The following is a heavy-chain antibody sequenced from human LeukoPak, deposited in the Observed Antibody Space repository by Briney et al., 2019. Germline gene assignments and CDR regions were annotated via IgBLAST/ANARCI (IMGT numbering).Heavy chain of an antibody. D-gene: IGHD5-12*01. Sequence: ASVKVSCKASGYTFTGYYMHWVRQAPGQGLGWMGWINPNSGGTNYAQKFQGRVTMTRDTSISTAYMELSRLRSDDTAVYYCARDDGGGYDTDYYYYYGMDVWGQGTTVTVSS. CDR2: INPNSGGT. J-gene: IGHJ6*02. CDR3: ARDDGGGYDTDYYYYYGMDV. V-gene: IGHV1-2*02. CDR1: GYTFTGYY.